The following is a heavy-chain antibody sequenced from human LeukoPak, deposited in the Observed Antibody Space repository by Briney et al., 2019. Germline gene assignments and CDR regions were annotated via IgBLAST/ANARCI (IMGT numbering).Heavy chain of an antibody. D-gene: IGHD3-9*01. CDR3: ARQGLLRYLRSGPYYFDY. CDR1: GGSVNGYY. Sequence: PSETLSLTCAVYGGSVNGYYWSWIRQPPGKALEWIGEIKHDGSTNYNPSLKSRVTISVDTSKNQFSLKLSSVTAADTAVYYCARQGLLRYLRSGPYYFDYWGQGTLVTVSS. CDR2: IKHDGST. J-gene: IGHJ4*02. V-gene: IGHV4-34*01.